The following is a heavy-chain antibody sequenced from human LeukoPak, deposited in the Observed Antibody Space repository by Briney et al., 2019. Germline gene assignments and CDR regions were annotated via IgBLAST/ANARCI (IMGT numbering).Heavy chain of an antibody. V-gene: IGHV1-2*02. J-gene: IGHJ3*02. CDR2: NNPNSGGT. D-gene: IGHD1-26*01. CDR3: ARASPSEWELLSPDDFDI. CDR1: IFSFTVYY. Sequence: SAYVSSKASIFSFTVYYIDGGPHTPPQRRWCMLWNNPNSGGTNTAQKFKGRVTMTRDTSISTAYMALSRLRSDDTAVYYCARASPSEWELLSPDDFDIWGQGTMVTVSS.